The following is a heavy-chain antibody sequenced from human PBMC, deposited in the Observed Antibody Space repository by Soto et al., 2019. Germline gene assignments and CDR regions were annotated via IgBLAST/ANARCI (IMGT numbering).Heavy chain of an antibody. V-gene: IGHV3-30-3*01. D-gene: IGHD3-10*01. Sequence: PGGSLRLSCAASGFSFSSYAMHWVRQAPGKGLEWVAVISYDGSNKYYADSVKGRFTISRDNSKNTLYLQMNSLRAEDTAVYYCARKGITLFRGVIIGIGVRDQETMGTVSS. CDR1: GFSFSSYA. CDR3: ARKGITLFRGVIIGIGV. CDR2: ISYDGSNK. J-gene: IGHJ6*02.